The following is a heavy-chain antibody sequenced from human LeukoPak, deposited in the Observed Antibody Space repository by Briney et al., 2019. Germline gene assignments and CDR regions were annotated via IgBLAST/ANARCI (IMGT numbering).Heavy chain of an antibody. D-gene: IGHD3-22*01. CDR3: ARDHYDSRGYYYVGDY. V-gene: IGHV4-4*07. Sequence: SETLSLTCTVSGGSISNYYWSRIRQPAGKTLEWIGRIYSSGSTNYNPSLKSRVTMSVDTSKNQFSLKLSSVTAADTAVYYCARDHYDSRGYYYVGDYWGQGTLVTVSS. J-gene: IGHJ4*02. CDR1: GGSISNYY. CDR2: IYSSGST.